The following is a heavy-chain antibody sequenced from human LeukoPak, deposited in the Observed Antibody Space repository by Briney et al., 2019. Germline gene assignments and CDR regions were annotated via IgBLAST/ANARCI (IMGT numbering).Heavy chain of an antibody. D-gene: IGHD1-7*01. Sequence: PGGSLRLSCAASGFTFSSYWMSWVRQAPGKGLEWVSFIRSKAYGGTTEYAASVKGRFTISRDDSKSIAYLQMSSLKTEDTAVYYCTRGYRSGTINPFFDYWGQGILVAVSS. V-gene: IGHV3-49*04. J-gene: IGHJ4*02. CDR1: GFTFSSYW. CDR2: IRSKAYGGTT. CDR3: TRGYRSGTINPFFDY.